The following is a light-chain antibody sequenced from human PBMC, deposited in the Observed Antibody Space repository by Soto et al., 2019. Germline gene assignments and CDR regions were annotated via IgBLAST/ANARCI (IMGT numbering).Light chain of an antibody. CDR1: QSVASH. CDR2: DAT. V-gene: IGKV3-11*01. J-gene: IGKJ5*01. Sequence: EVVLTQSPASLSLSPGERATLSCRASQSVASHLAWYQQKPGQAPRLLIYDATKRATGIPARFSGNGFGTYFTLTISSLEPDDVAVYYCQQRSSVITFVQGTRLDIK. CDR3: QQRSSVIT.